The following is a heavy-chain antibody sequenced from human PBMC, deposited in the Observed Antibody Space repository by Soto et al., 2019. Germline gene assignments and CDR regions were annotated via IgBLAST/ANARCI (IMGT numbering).Heavy chain of an antibody. CDR3: GRLEGLATISYYFDY. CDR2: IYYSGST. V-gene: IGHV4-39*01. D-gene: IGHD3-9*01. CDR1: GGSISSGGYY. Sequence: SATLSLTCTVSGGSISSGGYYWSWIRQHPGKGLEWIGNIYYSGSTYYNPSLKSRVTISVDKFKNQFSLKLMSLSAADTAVYYCGRLEGLATISYYFDYWGQGALVTVSS. J-gene: IGHJ4*02.